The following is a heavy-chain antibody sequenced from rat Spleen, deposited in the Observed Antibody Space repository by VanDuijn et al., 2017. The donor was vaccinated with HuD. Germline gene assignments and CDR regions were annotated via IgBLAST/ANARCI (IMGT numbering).Heavy chain of an antibody. V-gene: IGHV5-7*01. J-gene: IGHJ2*01. D-gene: IGHD1-9*01. CDR1: GFTFSDYA. Sequence: EVQLVESGGGLVQPGRSLKLSCAASGFTFSDYAMAWVRQAPKKGLEWVATIIYDGSNTYYPDSVKGRFTVSRDNGKSTLSLQMDSLRSEDTATYYCVRHGHYGYNYFDYWGQGVMVIVSS. CDR3: VRHGHYGYNYFDY. CDR2: IIYDGSNT.